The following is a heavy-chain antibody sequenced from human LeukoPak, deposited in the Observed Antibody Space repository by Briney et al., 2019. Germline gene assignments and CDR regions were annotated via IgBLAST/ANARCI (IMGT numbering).Heavy chain of an antibody. J-gene: IGHJ6*02. V-gene: IGHV1-18*01. D-gene: IGHD6-13*01. Sequence: ASGKVSCKASGYTFTSYGISWVRQAPGPGLEWMGWISAYNGNTNYAQKLQGRVTMTTDTSTSTAYMELRSLRSDDTAVYYCASSSRGYYYYGMDVWGQGPRSPSP. CDR1: GYTFTSYG. CDR2: ISAYNGNT. CDR3: ASSSRGYYYYGMDV.